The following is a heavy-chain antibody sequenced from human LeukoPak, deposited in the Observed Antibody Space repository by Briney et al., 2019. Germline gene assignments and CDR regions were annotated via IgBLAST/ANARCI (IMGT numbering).Heavy chain of an antibody. CDR3: AKVGGYCSTTGCYFDY. Sequence: RLGGSLRLSCAASGFTFSSYGMHWVRQAPGKGLEWVAFIRYDGSNKYYADSVKGRFTISRDNSKNTLYLQMNSLRAEDTAVYYCAKVGGYCSTTGCYFDYWGQGTLVTVSS. D-gene: IGHD2-15*01. J-gene: IGHJ4*02. V-gene: IGHV3-30*02. CDR1: GFTFSSYG. CDR2: IRYDGSNK.